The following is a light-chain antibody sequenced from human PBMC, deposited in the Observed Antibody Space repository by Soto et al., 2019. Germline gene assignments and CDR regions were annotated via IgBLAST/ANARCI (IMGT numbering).Light chain of an antibody. CDR3: QQYNIYSRA. J-gene: IGKJ1*01. CDR1: QSSSSW. CDR2: ESS. V-gene: IGKV1-5*01. Sequence: DTQMTQSPSTLSASVVDRVTITCLASQSSSSWLAWYQQRPAKVPTLLIYESSSLESGVPSRFSGSGSGTEFTLTISSLQPDDFATYYCQQYNIYSRAFGQGTKVDIK.